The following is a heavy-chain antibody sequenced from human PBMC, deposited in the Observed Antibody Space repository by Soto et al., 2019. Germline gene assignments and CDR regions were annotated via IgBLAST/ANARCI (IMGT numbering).Heavy chain of an antibody. CDR3: EKETPEFGYSGYGYFDY. V-gene: IGHV3-30*18. J-gene: IGHJ4*02. Sequence: GRSLRLSCAASGFTFSSYGMHWVRQAPGKGLEWVAVISYDGSNKYYADSMKGRFTISRDNSKNTLYLQMNSLTAEDTAVYYCEKETPEFGYSGYGYFDYWGQGTLVTVSS. CDR1: GFTFSSYG. D-gene: IGHD5-12*01. CDR2: ISYDGSNK.